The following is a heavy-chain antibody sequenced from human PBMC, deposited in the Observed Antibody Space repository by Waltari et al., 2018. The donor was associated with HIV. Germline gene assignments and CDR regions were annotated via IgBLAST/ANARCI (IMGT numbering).Heavy chain of an antibody. J-gene: IGHJ6*02. V-gene: IGHV1-8*01. CDR3: ARLGYCSSTSCYYYYYYGMDV. D-gene: IGHD2-2*01. Sequence: QVQPVQSRAELKKPGASVKVSCKATGSPSTRYYINWEGQASGQGLEWMGWMNPNSGNTGYAQKFQGRVTMTRNTSISTAYMELSSLRSEDTAVYYCARLGYCSSTSCYYYYYYGMDVWGQGTTVTVSS. CDR2: MNPNSGNT. CDR1: GSPSTRYY.